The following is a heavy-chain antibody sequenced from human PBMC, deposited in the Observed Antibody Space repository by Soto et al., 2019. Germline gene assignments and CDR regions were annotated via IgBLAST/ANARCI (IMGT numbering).Heavy chain of an antibody. CDR3: ARDRGYCSGGSCEGGGWFDP. CDR2: IYYSGST. D-gene: IGHD2-15*01. J-gene: IGHJ5*02. CDR1: GGSISSGGYY. V-gene: IGHV4-31*03. Sequence: QVQLQESGPGLVKPSQTLSLTCTVSGGSISSGGYYWSWIRQHPGKGLEGIGYIYYSGSTYYNPSLKNRVTISVDTSKNQFSLKLSSVTAADTAVYYCARDRGYCSGGSCEGGGWFDPWGQGTLVTVSS.